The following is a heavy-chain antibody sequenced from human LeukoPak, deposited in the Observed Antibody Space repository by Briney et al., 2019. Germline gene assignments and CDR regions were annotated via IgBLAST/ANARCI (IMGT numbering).Heavy chain of an antibody. CDR2: ITAYNDNT. J-gene: IGHJ4*02. D-gene: IGHD3-22*01. CDR1: GYTFTSYG. Sequence: ASVKVSCKASGYTFTSYGISWVRQAPGQGLEWMGWITAYNDNTYYAQKLQGRVTMTTDTSTSTAYMELSSLRSEDTAVYYCARELGGDSSGFYDYWGQGTLVTVSS. CDR3: ARELGGDSSGFYDY. V-gene: IGHV1-18*01.